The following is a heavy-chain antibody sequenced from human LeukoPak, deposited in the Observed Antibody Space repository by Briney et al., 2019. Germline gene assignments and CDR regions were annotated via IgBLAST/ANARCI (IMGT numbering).Heavy chain of an antibody. CDR1: GFMFHDYV. CDR3: SKSPSFTLGGGYLDS. Sequence: GRSLRLSCVGSGFMFHDYVMHWVRQVPGKGLEWGSGISWNSDLIGYADSVKGRFTISRDNDRNTLHLQMSSLRLEDTAFYFCSKSPSFTLGGGYLDSWGQGSLVTVSS. J-gene: IGHJ4*02. D-gene: IGHD3-22*01. CDR2: ISWNSDLI. V-gene: IGHV3-9*01.